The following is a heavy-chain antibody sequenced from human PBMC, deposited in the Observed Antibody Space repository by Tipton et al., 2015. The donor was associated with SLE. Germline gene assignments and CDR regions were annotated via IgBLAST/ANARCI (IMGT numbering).Heavy chain of an antibody. CDR2: IYYSGST. D-gene: IGHD5-24*01. J-gene: IGHJ3*02. V-gene: IGHV4-39*07. Sequence: TLSLTCTVSGGSISSSSYYWGWIRQPPGKGLEWIGSIYYSGSTYYNPSLKSRVTISVDTSKNQFSLKLSSVTAADTAVYYCARYSRDGYNGDAFDIWGQGTMVTVSS. CDR3: ARYSRDGYNGDAFDI. CDR1: GGSISSSSYY.